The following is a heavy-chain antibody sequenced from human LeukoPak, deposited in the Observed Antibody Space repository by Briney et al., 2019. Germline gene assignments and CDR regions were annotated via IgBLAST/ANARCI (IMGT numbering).Heavy chain of an antibody. V-gene: IGHV5-51*01. CDR3: ARSLGSHNYQPHCFDY. Sequence: GESLKTSCKGSGYSFTSYWIGWVRQMPGKGLEWMGIIYPGDSDTRYSPSFQGQVTISADKSISTAYLQWSSLKASDTAMYYCARSLGSHNYQPHCFDYWGQGTLVTVSS. J-gene: IGHJ4*02. D-gene: IGHD5-24*01. CDR1: GYSFTSYW. CDR2: IYPGDSDT.